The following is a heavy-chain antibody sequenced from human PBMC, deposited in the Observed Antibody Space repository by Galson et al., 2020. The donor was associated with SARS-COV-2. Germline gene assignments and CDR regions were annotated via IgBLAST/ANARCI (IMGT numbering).Heavy chain of an antibody. CDR3: ARHSLRRALDCTSRVCYPPYFDF. CDR2: ISYSGST. D-gene: IGHD2-8*01. Sequence: SQTLSLTCSVSGGSISSSGYHWGWIRQPPGKGLEWIGSISYSGSTFYNSYLQSRVTSSVDTSKNQFSLKLTSVTATDTAIYYCARHSLRRALDCTSRVCYPPYFDFWGQGTLVTVSS. CDR1: GGSISSSGYH. J-gene: IGHJ4*02. V-gene: IGHV4-39*01.